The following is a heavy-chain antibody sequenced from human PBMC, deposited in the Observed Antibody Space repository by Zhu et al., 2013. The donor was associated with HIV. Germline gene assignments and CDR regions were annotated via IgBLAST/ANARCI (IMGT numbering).Heavy chain of an antibody. J-gene: IGHJ4*02. CDR3: ATISSTTSSNY. D-gene: IGHD2-2*01. CDR1: GNTFSSYY. CDR2: INPKSGGT. V-gene: IGHV1-2*02. Sequence: QVQLLQAGAEVKKPGASVKVSCKASGNTFSSYYIHWVRQAPGQGLEWMGWINPKSGGTLYAQRFQGRLTMTRDTSISTAFMTLSRLTSDDTAVYYCATISSTTSSNYWGQGTLVTVSS.